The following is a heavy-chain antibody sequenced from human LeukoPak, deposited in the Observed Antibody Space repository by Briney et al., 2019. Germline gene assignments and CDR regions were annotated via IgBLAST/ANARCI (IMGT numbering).Heavy chain of an antibody. V-gene: IGHV3-20*04. CDR1: GFTFDDYG. D-gene: IGHD3-3*01. Sequence: PGGSLRLSCAASGFTFDDYGMSWVRQAPGKGLEWVSGINWNGGSTGYADSVKGQFTISRDNAKNSLYLQMNSLRAEHTALYYCARDYGGHYDFWSGYYRGVIVTWGQGTLVTVSS. CDR2: INWNGGST. CDR3: ARDYGGHYDFWSGYYRGVIVT. J-gene: IGHJ5*02.